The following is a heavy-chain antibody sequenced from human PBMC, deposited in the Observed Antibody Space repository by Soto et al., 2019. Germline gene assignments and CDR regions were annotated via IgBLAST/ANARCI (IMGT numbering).Heavy chain of an antibody. J-gene: IGHJ6*02. CDR1: GFTFSSFW. CDR3: ARGHSHYYYYYGMDV. CDR2: INIDGTTT. V-gene: IGHV3-74*01. Sequence: EVQLVESGGGLVQPGGSLRLSCAASGFTFSSFWMHWVRQVPGEGLVWVSRINIDGTTTTYADSMKGRFTISRDNAKNTLYLRMNSLRAEDTAVYFCARGHSHYYYYYGMDVWGQGTTVTVSS. D-gene: IGHD4-4*01.